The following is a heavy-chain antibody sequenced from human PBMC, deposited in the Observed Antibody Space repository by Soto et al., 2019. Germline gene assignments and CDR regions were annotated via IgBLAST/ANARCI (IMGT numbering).Heavy chain of an antibody. J-gene: IGHJ4*02. D-gene: IGHD3-16*02. CDR1: GYSFTTYW. Sequence: PGESLKISCKGSGYSFTTYWIGWVRQMPGKGLEWMGIIYPEDSDARYSPSFQGQVTISADKSISTVYLQWSSLKASDTAIYYCTRHYRITFKGVFDYWGQGTQVTVS. CDR2: IYPEDSDA. V-gene: IGHV5-51*01. CDR3: TRHYRITFKGVFDY.